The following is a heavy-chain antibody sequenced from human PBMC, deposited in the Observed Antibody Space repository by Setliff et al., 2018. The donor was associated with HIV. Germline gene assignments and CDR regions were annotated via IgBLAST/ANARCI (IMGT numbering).Heavy chain of an antibody. V-gene: IGHV5-51*01. CDR1: GYSFANYW. CDR2: IYPGDSDV. Sequence: GESLKISCKGSGYSFANYWIGWVRQMPGKGLEWMGIIYPGDSDVKYSPSFQGQVTITADKSISTAYLQMNSLRGADTAVYYCARGACSGTYCEIDPWGQGTLVTVSS. J-gene: IGHJ5*02. CDR3: ARGACSGTYCEIDP. D-gene: IGHD3-10*02.